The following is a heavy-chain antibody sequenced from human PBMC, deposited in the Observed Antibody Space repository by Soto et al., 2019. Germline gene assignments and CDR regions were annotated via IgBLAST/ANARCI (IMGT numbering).Heavy chain of an antibody. J-gene: IGHJ4*02. CDR1: GGSISSSSYY. CDR3: ARGGYDILTGYLNY. V-gene: IGHV4-39*01. D-gene: IGHD3-9*01. Sequence: PSETLSLTCTVSGGSISSSSYYWGWIRQPPGKGLEWIGSIYYSGSTYYNPSLKSRVTISVDTSKNQFSLKLSSVTAADTAVYYCARGGYDILTGYLNYWGQGTPVTVSS. CDR2: IYYSGST.